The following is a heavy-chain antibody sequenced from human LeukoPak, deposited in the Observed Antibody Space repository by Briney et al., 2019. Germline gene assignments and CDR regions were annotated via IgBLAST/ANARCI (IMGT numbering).Heavy chain of an antibody. CDR3: ARSNQADDY. V-gene: IGHV3-74*01. CDR1: GYTFSSYW. D-gene: IGHD1-14*01. J-gene: IGHJ4*02. Sequence: PGGSLILSCAASGYTFSSYWMHWVRQVPGRGLVWVARINPGGSSITYADSVKGRFTISRDNAKNTLYLQMDSLRAEDTGVYYCARSNQADDYWGQGTLVTVSS. CDR2: INPGGSSI.